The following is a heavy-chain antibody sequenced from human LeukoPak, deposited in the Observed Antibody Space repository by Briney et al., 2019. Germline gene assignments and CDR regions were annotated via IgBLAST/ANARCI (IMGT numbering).Heavy chain of an antibody. CDR1: GFTFSSYA. J-gene: IGHJ4*02. CDR2: ISVSGGST. Sequence: GGSLRLSCAASGFTFSSYAMSWVRQAPGKGLEWVSAISVSGGSTYYADSVKGRFTISRDNSKNTLYLQVNSLRAEDTAVYYCAKDRGSSSWYGLFDCWGQGTLVTVSS. CDR3: AKDRGSSSWYGLFDC. D-gene: IGHD6-13*01. V-gene: IGHV3-23*01.